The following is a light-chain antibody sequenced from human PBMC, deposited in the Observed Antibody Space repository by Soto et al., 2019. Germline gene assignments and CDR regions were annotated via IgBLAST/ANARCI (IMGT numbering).Light chain of an antibody. V-gene: IGLV2-14*01. J-gene: IGLJ1*01. Sequence: QSVLAQPASVSGSPGQSITISCSGSSIDVGDNNYVSWYQHHPGKAPKLIIYEVSNRPSGVSNHFSGSSSDNTASLTISGLLPDDEADYYCSSYTTSSTPSYVFGTGTKVTVL. CDR1: SIDVGDNNY. CDR2: EVS. CDR3: SSYTTSSTPSYV.